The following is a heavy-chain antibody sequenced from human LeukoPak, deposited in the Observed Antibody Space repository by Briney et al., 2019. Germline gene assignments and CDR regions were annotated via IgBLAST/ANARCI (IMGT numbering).Heavy chain of an antibody. D-gene: IGHD6-19*01. CDR2: IIPIFGTA. J-gene: IGHJ4*02. CDR1: GGTFSSYA. V-gene: IGHV1-69*01. Sequence: SVKVSCKASGGTFSSYAISWVRQAPGQGLEWMGGIIPIFGTANYAQKFQGRVTITADESTSTAYMELSSLRSEDTAVYYCARDFAHPSFISGWGQGTLVTVSS. CDR3: ARDFAHPSFISG.